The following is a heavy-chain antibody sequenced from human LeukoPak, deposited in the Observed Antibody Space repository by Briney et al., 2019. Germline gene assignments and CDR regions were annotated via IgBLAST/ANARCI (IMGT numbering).Heavy chain of an antibody. D-gene: IGHD3-16*01. Sequence: GESLKISCKGSGSRFTSYWIGGVGQMPGKGPEWMGIIYPGDSDTRYSPSFQGQLTISANKSISTAYLQWSSLKASDTAMYYCARGSGGGGDREYCFDYWGQGTLVTVSS. J-gene: IGHJ4*02. V-gene: IGHV5-51*01. CDR3: ARGSGGGGDREYCFDY. CDR1: GSRFTSYW. CDR2: IYPGDSDT.